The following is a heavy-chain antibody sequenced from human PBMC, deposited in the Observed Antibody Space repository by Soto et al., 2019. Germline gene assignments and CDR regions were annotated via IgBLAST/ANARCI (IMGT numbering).Heavy chain of an antibody. CDR2: MYHSGST. CDR3: ARVPDY. D-gene: IGHD2-2*01. CDR1: GGSISSGGYS. J-gene: IGHJ4*02. Sequence: QLQLQESGSGLVKPSQTLSLTCAVSGGSISSGGYSWSWVRQPPGKGLAWIGYMYHSGSTYYNPSLKSRVTISIDRPKNQFSLKLSCVTAADTAVYYCARVPDYWDQGILVTVSS. V-gene: IGHV4-30-2*01.